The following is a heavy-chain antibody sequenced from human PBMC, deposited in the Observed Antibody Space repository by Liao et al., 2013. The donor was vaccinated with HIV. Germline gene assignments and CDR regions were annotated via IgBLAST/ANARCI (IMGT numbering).Heavy chain of an antibody. CDR3: ARGLIEMATVIDY. CDR2: IYYSGST. Sequence: QVQLQESGPGLVKPSETLSLTCTVSGGSISSYYWSWIRQPPGKGLEWIGYIYYSGSTYYNPSLKSRVTISVEASENQFSLKLTSVTSADTAVYYCARGLIEMATVIDYWGHGILVTVSS. V-gene: IGHV4-59*01. CDR1: GGSISSYY. J-gene: IGHJ4*01. D-gene: IGHD5-24*01.